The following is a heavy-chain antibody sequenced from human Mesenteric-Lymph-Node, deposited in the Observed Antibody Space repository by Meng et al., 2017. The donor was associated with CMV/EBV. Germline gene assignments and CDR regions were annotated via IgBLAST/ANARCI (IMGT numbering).Heavy chain of an antibody. J-gene: IGHJ4*02. CDR1: GASISNSTYY. CDR2: VHHSGTT. CDR3: ARRGNYDSDYSEY. D-gene: IGHD3-22*01. V-gene: IGHV4-39*01. Sequence: QWQLQEPGPGLVKPSETLSLSCMVSGASISNSTYYWTWIRQPPGKGLEWIGSVHHSGTTYYNPSLKGRLTISVDTSANLFSLRLTTVTAADTATYYCARRGNYDSDYSEYWGQGTLVTVSS.